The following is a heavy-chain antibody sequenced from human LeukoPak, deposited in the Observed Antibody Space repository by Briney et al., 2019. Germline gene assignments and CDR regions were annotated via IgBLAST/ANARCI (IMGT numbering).Heavy chain of an antibody. J-gene: IGHJ4*02. CDR1: GYTFTDYY. CDR3: ARMAMDPAMVTNFFDL. V-gene: IGHV1-46*01. Sequence: VASVKISCKASGYTFTDYYMYWVRQAPGQGPECMGVIHPSGGGTTYAQKFQGRVTLTKDTATSTVYTELSSLRSDDTAVYYCARMAMDPAMVTNFFDLWGQGTLLIVSA. D-gene: IGHD5-18*01. CDR2: IHPSGGGT.